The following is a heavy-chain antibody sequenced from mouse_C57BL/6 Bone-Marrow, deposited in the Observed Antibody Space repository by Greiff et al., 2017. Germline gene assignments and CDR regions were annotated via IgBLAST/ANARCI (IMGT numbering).Heavy chain of an antibody. D-gene: IGHD1-1*01. Sequence: QVQLQQPGAELVRPGSSVKLSCKASGYTFTSYWMDWVKQRPGQGLEWIGNIYPSDSETHYNQKFKDKATLTVDKSSSTAYMHLSSLTSEDSAVYYCARGYYYGSRRDYAMDYWGQGTSVTVSS. CDR3: ARGYYYGSRRDYAMDY. CDR2: IYPSDSET. CDR1: GYTFTSYW. V-gene: IGHV1-61*01. J-gene: IGHJ4*01.